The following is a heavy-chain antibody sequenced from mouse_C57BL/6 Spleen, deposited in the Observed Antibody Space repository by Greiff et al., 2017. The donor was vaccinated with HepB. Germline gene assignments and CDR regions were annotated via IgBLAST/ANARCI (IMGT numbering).Heavy chain of an antibody. V-gene: IGHV5-9*01. CDR2: ISGGGGNT. CDR3: ARRGSSPYFDY. D-gene: IGHD1-1*01. J-gene: IGHJ2*01. Sequence: EVQVVESGGGLVKPGGSLKLSCAASGFTFSSYTMSWVRQTPEKRLEWVATISGGGGNTYYPDSVKGRFTISRDNAKNTLYLQMSSLRSEDTALYYCARRGSSPYFDYWGQGTTLTVSS. CDR1: GFTFSSYT.